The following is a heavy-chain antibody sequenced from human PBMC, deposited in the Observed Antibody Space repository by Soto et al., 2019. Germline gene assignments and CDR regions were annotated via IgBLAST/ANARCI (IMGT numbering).Heavy chain of an antibody. J-gene: IGHJ5*02. CDR3: ATSSWFDP. D-gene: IGHD2-2*01. V-gene: IGHV4-30-4*01. CDR2: IYYSGST. Sequence: SETLSLTCTVSVGSISSGDYYWRWIRQPPGKGLEWIGYIYYSGSTYYNPSLKRRFTISVDTSKNQFSLKLSSVTAADTSVYYYATSSWFDPWGQATLVTVCS. CDR1: VGSISSGDYY.